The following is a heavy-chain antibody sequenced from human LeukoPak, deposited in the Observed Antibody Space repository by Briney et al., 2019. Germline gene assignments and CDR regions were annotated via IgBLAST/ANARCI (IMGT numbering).Heavy chain of an antibody. Sequence: SQTLSLTCTVSGGSISSGDYYWSWIRQPPGKGLEWVAYMYYSGSAYYNPSLKSRATISVDTSKSQVSLKLTSVTAADTAVYFCARPYYYDSRTDPRGRGTLVTVSS. J-gene: IGHJ5*02. CDR2: MYYSGSA. D-gene: IGHD3-22*01. CDR3: ARPYYYDSRTDP. CDR1: GGSISSGDYY. V-gene: IGHV4-30-4*01.